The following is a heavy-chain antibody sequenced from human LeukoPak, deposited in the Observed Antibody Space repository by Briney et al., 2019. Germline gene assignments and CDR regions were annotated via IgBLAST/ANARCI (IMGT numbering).Heavy chain of an antibody. CDR2: ISSSSSYI. Sequence: GGSLRLSCAASGFTFSSYSMNWVRQAPGKGLEWVSSISSSSSYIYYADSVKGRFTISRDNAKNSLYLQMNSLRAEDTAVYYCTRDPDLYAPLDYWGQGTLVTVSS. CDR3: TRDPDLYAPLDY. CDR1: GFTFSSYS. V-gene: IGHV3-21*04. D-gene: IGHD2-2*02. J-gene: IGHJ4*02.